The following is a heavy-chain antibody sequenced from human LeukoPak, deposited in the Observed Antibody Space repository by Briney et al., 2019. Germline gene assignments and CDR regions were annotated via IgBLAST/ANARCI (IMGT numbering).Heavy chain of an antibody. CDR3: ARDHRITMVRGVIDDAFDI. Sequence: GGSLRLSCAASGFTVSSNYMSWVRQAPGKGLEWVSVIYSGGSTYYADSVKGRFTISRDNSKNTLYLQMNSLRGEDTAVYYCARDHRITMVRGVIDDAFDIWGQGTMVTVSS. V-gene: IGHV3-53*01. J-gene: IGHJ3*02. CDR1: GFTVSSNY. CDR2: IYSGGST. D-gene: IGHD3-10*01.